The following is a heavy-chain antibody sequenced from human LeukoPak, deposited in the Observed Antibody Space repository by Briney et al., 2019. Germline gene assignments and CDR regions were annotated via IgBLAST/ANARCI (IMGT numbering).Heavy chain of an antibody. CDR2: IYYSGST. CDR1: GGSISSSSYY. Sequence: PSETLSLTCLVSGGSISSSSYYWGWIRQPPGKGLEWIGSIYYSGSTYYNPSLKSRVTISVDTSKNQFSLKLSSVTAADTAVYYCARGSSGSYGYVMQVYYYYYMDVWGKGTTVTVSS. J-gene: IGHJ6*03. V-gene: IGHV4-39*07. D-gene: IGHD5-18*01. CDR3: ARGSSGSYGYVMQVYYYYYMDV.